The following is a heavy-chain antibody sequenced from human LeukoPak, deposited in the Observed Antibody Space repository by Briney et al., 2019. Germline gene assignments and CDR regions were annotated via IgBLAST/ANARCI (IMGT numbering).Heavy chain of an antibody. V-gene: IGHV4-61*02. CDR1: GGSISSGSYY. Sequence: SQTLSLTGTVSGGSISSGSYYWSWIRQPAGKGLEWIGRIYTSGSTNYNPSLKSRVTISVDTSKNQFSLKLSSVTAADTAVYYCARDRNDFWSGYSDYWGQGTLVTVSS. D-gene: IGHD3-3*01. J-gene: IGHJ4*02. CDR2: IYTSGST. CDR3: ARDRNDFWSGYSDY.